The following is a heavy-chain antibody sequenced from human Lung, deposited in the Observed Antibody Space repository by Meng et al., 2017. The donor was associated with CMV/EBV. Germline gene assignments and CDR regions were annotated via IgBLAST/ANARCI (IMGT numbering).Heavy chain of an antibody. Sequence: SCAASGFTFSSYTINWVRQAPGKGLECVSSISCRSSYIYYADSAKGRFMISREDAKNSVYLQMNGLRDGDTVLYYCARARSPTHFDDWGQGPLVTVSS. CDR2: ISCRSSYI. V-gene: IGHV3-21*01. CDR3: ARARSPTHFDD. J-gene: IGHJ4*02. CDR1: GFTFSSYT.